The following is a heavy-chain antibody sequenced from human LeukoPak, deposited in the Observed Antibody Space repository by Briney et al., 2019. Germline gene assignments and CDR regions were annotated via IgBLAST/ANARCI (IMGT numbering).Heavy chain of an antibody. D-gene: IGHD3-16*02. J-gene: IGHJ4*02. V-gene: IGHV4-59*01. CDR2: IYYSGST. CDR3: ARGAPITFGGVIVIPEFDY. CDR1: GGSISSYY. Sequence: SETLSLTCTVSGGSISSYYWSWIRQPPGKGLEWIGYIYYSGSTNYNPSLKSRVTISVDTSKNQFSLKLSSVTAADTAVYYCARGAPITFGGVIVIPEFDYWGQGTLVTVSS.